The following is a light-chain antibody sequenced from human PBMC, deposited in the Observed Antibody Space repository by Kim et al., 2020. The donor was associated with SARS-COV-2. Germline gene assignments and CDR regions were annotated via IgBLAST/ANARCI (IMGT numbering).Light chain of an antibody. CDR2: GSS. J-gene: IGKJ4*01. CDR1: QGITSS. V-gene: IGKV1-12*01. CDR3: QQAYSFPLS. Sequence: ASVGDRVIITCRASQGITSSLAWYQQKPGKAPKLLIYGSSNLVDGVPSRFSGSGSGTAFTLTITTLQPEDCATYICQQAYSFPLSFGGGSKVDIK.